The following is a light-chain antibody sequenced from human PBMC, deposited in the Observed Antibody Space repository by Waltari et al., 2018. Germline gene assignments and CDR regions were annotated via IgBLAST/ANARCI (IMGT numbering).Light chain of an antibody. J-gene: IGKJ1*01. CDR3: LQDFNYPRT. CDR1: QGIRNE. CDR2: AAS. Sequence: AIPMTQSSLSLSTSVGDSVTITCRASQGIRNELGWYQQKPGKAPRVLIYAASTLENGVPSRFSGRGSGTDFTLTISSLQPEDFATYYCLQDFNYPRTFGQGTRVEI. V-gene: IGKV1-6*01.